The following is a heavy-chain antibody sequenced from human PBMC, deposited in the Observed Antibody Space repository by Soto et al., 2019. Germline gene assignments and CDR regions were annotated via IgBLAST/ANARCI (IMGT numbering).Heavy chain of an antibody. V-gene: IGHV1-69*02. D-gene: IGHD6-13*01. Sequence: QVQLVQSGAEVKKPGSSVKVSCKASGGTFSSYTISWVRQAPGQGLEWMGRIIPILGIANYAQKFQSRVTITADKSTSTAYMELSSLRSEDTAVYYCAGSGYSSSRSSGFDYWGQGTLVTVSS. CDR1: GGTFSSYT. CDR2: IIPILGIA. J-gene: IGHJ4*02. CDR3: AGSGYSSSRSSGFDY.